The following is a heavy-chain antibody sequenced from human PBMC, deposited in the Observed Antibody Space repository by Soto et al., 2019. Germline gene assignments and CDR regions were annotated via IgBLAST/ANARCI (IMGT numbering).Heavy chain of an antibody. Sequence: ASVKVSCKASGYTFTGYYMHWVRQAPGQGLEWMGWINPNSGGTNYAQKFQGWVTMTRDTSISTAYMELSRLRSDDTAVYYCARGGYSYGYYYYGMDVWGQGTTVTVSS. CDR2: INPNSGGT. CDR1: GYTFTGYY. CDR3: ARGGYSYGYYYYGMDV. J-gene: IGHJ6*02. V-gene: IGHV1-2*04. D-gene: IGHD5-18*01.